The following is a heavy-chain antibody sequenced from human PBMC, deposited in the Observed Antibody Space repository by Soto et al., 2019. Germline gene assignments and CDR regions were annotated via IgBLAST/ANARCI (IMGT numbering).Heavy chain of an antibody. V-gene: IGHV1-69*02. CDR1: GGTFSSYT. CDR2: FIPILGIA. J-gene: IGHJ5*02. CDR3: GGRSSLASVELFIGEISNYNWFDP. D-gene: IGHD3-10*01. Sequence: GASVKVSCKASGGTFSSYTISWVRQAPGQGHEWMGRFIPILGIANYAQKFQGRVTISADASKNQFSLKLSSVTAADTAVYFCGGRSSLASVELFIGEISNYNWFDPWSQETLVTVS.